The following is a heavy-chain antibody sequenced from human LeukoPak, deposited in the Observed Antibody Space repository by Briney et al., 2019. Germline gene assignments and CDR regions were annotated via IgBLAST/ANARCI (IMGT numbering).Heavy chain of an antibody. CDR2: IKYDGSDS. D-gene: IGHD6-19*01. J-gene: IGHJ4*02. Sequence: GGSLRLSCAAPGFTFSTFWMHWVRQTPGKGLEDLSQIKYDGSDSYYADSVKGRFTISRDNAKNTLYLQMSTLRVEDTAVYYCVRGTSVWSGLDYWGQGTQVTVSS. V-gene: IGHV3-74*01. CDR3: VRGTSVWSGLDY. CDR1: GFTFSTFW.